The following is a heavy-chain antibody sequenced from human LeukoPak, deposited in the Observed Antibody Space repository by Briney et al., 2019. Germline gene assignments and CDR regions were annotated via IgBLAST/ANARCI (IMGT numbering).Heavy chain of an antibody. CDR3: ARGYCRDDICQVFPY. CDR2: IYYSGST. Sequence: SETLSLTCTVSGGSISSYYWSWTRQPPGKGLEWIGYIYYSGSTNYNPSLKSRVTISVDTSKNQFSLKLSSVTAADTGVYYCARGYCRDDICQVFPYWGQGTLVTVSS. D-gene: IGHD2-21*02. CDR1: GGSISSYY. J-gene: IGHJ4*02. V-gene: IGHV4-59*01.